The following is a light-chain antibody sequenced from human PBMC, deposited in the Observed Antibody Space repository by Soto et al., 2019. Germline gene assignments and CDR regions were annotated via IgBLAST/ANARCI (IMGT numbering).Light chain of an antibody. CDR2: GAS. Sequence: DIVMTQSPATLSVSPGERATITCRASQSVSSRLAWYQQKPGQAPRLLINGASTRATGLPARFSGSGSGTEFTLPISTRRSEDFAVYYCQSYTIMPLRFGGGTKGEIK. CDR3: QSYTIMPLR. V-gene: IGKV3-15*01. J-gene: IGKJ4*01. CDR1: QSVSSR.